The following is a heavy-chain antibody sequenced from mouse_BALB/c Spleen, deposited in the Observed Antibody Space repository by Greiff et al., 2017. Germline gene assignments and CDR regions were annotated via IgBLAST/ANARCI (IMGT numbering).Heavy chain of an antibody. CDR3: AREGDYGYDAPAWCAY. D-gene: IGHD2-2*01. J-gene: IGHJ3*01. CDR2: ISCYNGAT. V-gene: IGHV1S34*01. Sequence: LVTTGASVKISCKASGYSFTGYYMHWVKQSHGKSLEWIGYISCYNGATSYNQKFKGKATFTVDTSSSTAYMLFNSLTSEDSAVYYCAREGDYGYDAPAWCAYGGQGTLVTVAA. CDR1: GYSFTGYY.